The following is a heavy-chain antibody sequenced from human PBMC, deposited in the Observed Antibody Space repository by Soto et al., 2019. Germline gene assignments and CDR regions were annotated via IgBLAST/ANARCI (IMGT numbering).Heavy chain of an antibody. CDR1: GGSFSGYY. CDR3: ARGFGVPAATPSDY. J-gene: IGHJ4*02. D-gene: IGHD2-2*01. Sequence: SETLSLTCAVYGGSFSGYYWSLIRQPPGKGLEWIGEINHSGSTNYNPSLKSRVTISVDTSKNQFSLKLSSVTAADTAVYYCARGFGVPAATPSDYWGQGTLVTVSS. CDR2: INHSGST. V-gene: IGHV4-34*01.